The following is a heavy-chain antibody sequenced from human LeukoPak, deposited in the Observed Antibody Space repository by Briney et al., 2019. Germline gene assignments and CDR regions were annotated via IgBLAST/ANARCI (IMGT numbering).Heavy chain of an antibody. CDR3: ASPRYSYGYGDY. Sequence: GGSLRLSCAASGFTFSSYAMHWVRQAPGKGLEWVAVISYDGSNKYYADSVKGRFTISRDNSKNTLYLQMNSLRAEDTAVYYCASPRYSYGYGDYWGQGTLVTVSS. V-gene: IGHV3-30-3*01. CDR1: GFTFSSYA. D-gene: IGHD5-18*01. CDR2: ISYDGSNK. J-gene: IGHJ4*02.